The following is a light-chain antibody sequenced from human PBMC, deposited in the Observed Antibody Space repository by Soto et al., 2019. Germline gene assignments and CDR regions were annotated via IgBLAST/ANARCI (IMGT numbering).Light chain of an antibody. V-gene: IGKV3-11*01. J-gene: IGKJ1*01. Sequence: EIVLTQSPATLSLSPGERATLSCRASQSVSSYLAWYQQKSGQAPRLLIYDASNRATGIPARFGGSGSGTDFTLTISSLEPEDFAVYYCQQRSSWPWTVGQGTQVDIX. CDR2: DAS. CDR3: QQRSSWPWT. CDR1: QSVSSY.